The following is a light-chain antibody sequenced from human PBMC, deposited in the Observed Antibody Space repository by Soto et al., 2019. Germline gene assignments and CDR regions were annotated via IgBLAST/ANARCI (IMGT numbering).Light chain of an antibody. J-gene: IGKJ1*01. Sequence: DIQMTQSPSSVSASVGDRVTITCRASQDISSRLVWSQQKPGKAPTLLISTASNLQSGVPSRFSGSGSGTEFTLTISGLQPEDFATYYCQQANIPPTLGQGTKVDIK. V-gene: IGKV1-12*01. CDR1: QDISSR. CDR2: TAS. CDR3: QQANIPPT.